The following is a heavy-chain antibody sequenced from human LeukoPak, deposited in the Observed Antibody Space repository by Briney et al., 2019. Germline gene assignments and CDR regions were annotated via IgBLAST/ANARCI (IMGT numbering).Heavy chain of an antibody. J-gene: IGHJ4*02. CDR1: GFTFSSYG. V-gene: IGHV3-23*01. Sequence: GGSLRLSCAASGFTFSSYGMSWVRQAPGKGLEWVSAISGSGGSTYYADSVKGRFTISRDNSRNTLYLQMNSLRAEDTAVYYCAKDQLNRFCSGGSCSITHDYWGQGTLVTVSS. D-gene: IGHD2-15*01. CDR2: ISGSGGST. CDR3: AKDQLNRFCSGGSCSITHDY.